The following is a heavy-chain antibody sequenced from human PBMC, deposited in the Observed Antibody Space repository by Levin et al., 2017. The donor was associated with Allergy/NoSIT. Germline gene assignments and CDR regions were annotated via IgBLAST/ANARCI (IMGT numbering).Heavy chain of an antibody. CDR2: ITPLFGVA. V-gene: IGHV1-69*13. Sequence: SVKVSCKASGGTFSNRPIHWVRQVPGQGLEWMGGITPLFGVADYAQKFQGRVTITADESTSTAYMELSSLRSEDMAIYYCATDGGDSWTGYFFEYWGQGSLVTVSS. CDR1: GGTFSNRP. D-gene: IGHD3/OR15-3a*01. J-gene: IGHJ4*02. CDR3: ATDGGDSWTGYFFEY.